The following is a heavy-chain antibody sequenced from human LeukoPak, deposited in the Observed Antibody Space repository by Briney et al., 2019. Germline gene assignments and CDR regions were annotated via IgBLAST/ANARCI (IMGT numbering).Heavy chain of an antibody. CDR1: GGSFSGYY. V-gene: IGHV4-34*01. J-gene: IGHJ4*02. D-gene: IGHD3-10*01. CDR2: IYYSGYT. CDR3: AKHYMGSYYNRGLDY. Sequence: SETLSLTCAVYGGSFSGYYWSWIRQPPGKGLEWIGSIYYSGYTYYNPSVESRVTISVDTSKNQFSLKLSSVTAADTAVYYCAKHYMGSYYNRGLDYWGQGTLVTVSS.